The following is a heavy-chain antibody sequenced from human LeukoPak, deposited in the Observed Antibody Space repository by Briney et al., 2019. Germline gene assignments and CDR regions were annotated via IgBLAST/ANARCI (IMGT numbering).Heavy chain of an antibody. CDR2: ISKDGGSNK. CDR1: GFTFSNYG. Sequence: GSLRLSCAASGFTFSNYGMHWVRQAPGQGLEWVAVISKDGGSNKYHADSVKGRFTITRDNSTNTLYLQMNSLRAEDTAVYYCAKVGIGSRDGYFDYWGQGTLVTVSS. V-gene: IGHV3-30*18. D-gene: IGHD6-13*01. CDR3: AKVGIGSRDGYFDY. J-gene: IGHJ4*02.